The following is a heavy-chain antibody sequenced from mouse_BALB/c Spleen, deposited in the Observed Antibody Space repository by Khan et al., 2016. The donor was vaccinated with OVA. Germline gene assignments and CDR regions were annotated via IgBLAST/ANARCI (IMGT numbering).Heavy chain of an antibody. J-gene: IGHJ2*01. V-gene: IGHV2-9*02. CDR2: IWAGGST. CDR1: GFSLTSYG. Sequence: VKLLESGPGLVAPSQSLSITCTVSGFSLTSYGIHWVRQPPGKGLEWLGIIWAGGSTNYNSALMSRLSISTDNSRSQVFLKMNSLQTDDTAMYFCARNRESDYFDYWGQGTKLTVSA. CDR3: ARNRESDYFDY.